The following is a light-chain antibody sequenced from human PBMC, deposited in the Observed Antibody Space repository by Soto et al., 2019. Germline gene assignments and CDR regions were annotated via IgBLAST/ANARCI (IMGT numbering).Light chain of an antibody. Sequence: QSVLTQPASVSGSPGQSITISCTGTSSDVGGYNYVSWYQQHPGKAPKLMIYEVSNRPSGVSNRVSGSKSGNTASLTISGLQAEDEADYYCTSYRLSSPPYVFGTGTKLTVL. CDR2: EVS. CDR3: TSYRLSSPPYV. CDR1: SSDVGGYNY. J-gene: IGLJ1*01. V-gene: IGLV2-14*01.